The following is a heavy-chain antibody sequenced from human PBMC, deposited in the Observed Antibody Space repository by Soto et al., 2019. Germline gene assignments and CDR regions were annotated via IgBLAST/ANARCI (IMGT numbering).Heavy chain of an antibody. CDR1: GFTFSNYA. V-gene: IGHV3-23*01. CDR3: AKAYFVWSSEQPYYFDY. Sequence: EVQLLDSGGGLVQPGGSLRLSCAASGFTFSNYAMTWVRQGRGKGLEWVSGISGSGGRSYYADSVKGRFTISRDNSKSTLYLQMNCLRAEDTAVYYCAKAYFVWSSEQPYYFDYWGQGTLVTVSS. CDR2: ISGSGGRS. D-gene: IGHD3-16*01. J-gene: IGHJ4*02.